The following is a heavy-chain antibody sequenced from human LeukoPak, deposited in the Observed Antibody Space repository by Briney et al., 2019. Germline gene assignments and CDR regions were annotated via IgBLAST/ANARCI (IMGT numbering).Heavy chain of an antibody. V-gene: IGHV5-51*01. Sequence: GESLKISCKGSGYSFTSYWIGWVRQMPGKGLEWMGIIYPGDSDTRYSPSFQGQVTISADKSISTAYLQWSSLKASDTAMYYCARFDIAVAGGRWYYYGMDVWGQGTTVTVSS. CDR1: GYSFTSYW. CDR2: IYPGDSDT. D-gene: IGHD6-19*01. J-gene: IGHJ6*02. CDR3: ARFDIAVAGGRWYYYGMDV.